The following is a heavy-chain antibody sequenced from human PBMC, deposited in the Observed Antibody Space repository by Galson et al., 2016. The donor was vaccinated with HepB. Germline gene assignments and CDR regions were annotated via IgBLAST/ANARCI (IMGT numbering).Heavy chain of an antibody. CDR2: ISSRAGAI. CDR3: ARDLVDTSMGEYFYYYGLDV. J-gene: IGHJ6*02. CDR1: GFTFSDYY. D-gene: IGHD5-18*01. Sequence: SLRLSCAASGFTFSDYYMSWIRQAPGKGREWVSSISSRAGAIYYADFVQGRFTISRDNAKTSVYLQMNSLRADDTAVYYCARDLVDTSMGEYFYYYGLDVWGQGTTVTVAS. V-gene: IGHV3-11*01.